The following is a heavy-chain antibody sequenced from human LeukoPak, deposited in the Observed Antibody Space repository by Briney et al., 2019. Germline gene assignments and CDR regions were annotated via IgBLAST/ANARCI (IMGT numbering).Heavy chain of an antibody. CDR3: ARGGVLTYFDY. Sequence: ASVKVSCKASGYTFTSYAIHWVRQAPGQRLEWMGWINAGNGNTKYSQKFQGRVSITRDTSASTACMELSSLRSEDTAVYYCARGGVLTYFDYWGQGTLVTVSS. CDR1: GYTFTSYA. CDR2: INAGNGNT. D-gene: IGHD3-10*01. J-gene: IGHJ4*02. V-gene: IGHV1-3*01.